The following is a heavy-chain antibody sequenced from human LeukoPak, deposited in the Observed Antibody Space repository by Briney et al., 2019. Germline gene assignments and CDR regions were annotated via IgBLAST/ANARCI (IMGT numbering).Heavy chain of an antibody. CDR3: ARYSSGWYDY. J-gene: IGHJ4*02. D-gene: IGHD6-19*01. CDR2: IWYDGSNK. V-gene: IGHV3-33*01. Sequence: QPGRSLRLSCAASGFTFSSYGMHWVRQATGKGLEWVGVIWYDGSNKYYADSVKGRFTISRDNAKNSLYLQMNSLRAEDTAVYYCARYSSGWYDYWGQGTLVTVSS. CDR1: GFTFSSYG.